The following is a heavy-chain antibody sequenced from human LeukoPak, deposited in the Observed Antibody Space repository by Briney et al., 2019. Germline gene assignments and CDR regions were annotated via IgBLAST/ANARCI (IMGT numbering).Heavy chain of an antibody. CDR1: GFTFNNHA. Sequence: TGGSLRLSCAASGFTFNNHAMSWVRQAPGKGLEWVSAISGNGDSTFNADSVKGRFTIPRDNSKNTVYLQMNSLRADDTALYYCAKTVYNSGRRALTSFDYWGQGTLVTVSS. CDR3: AKTVYNSGRRALTSFDY. D-gene: IGHD6-19*01. J-gene: IGHJ4*02. V-gene: IGHV3-23*01. CDR2: ISGNGDST.